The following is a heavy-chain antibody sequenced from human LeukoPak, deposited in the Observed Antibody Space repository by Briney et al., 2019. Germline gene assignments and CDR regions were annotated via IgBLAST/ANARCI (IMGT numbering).Heavy chain of an antibody. CDR1: GGSISSYY. CDR3: ARDRPYSSSWVDAFDI. V-gene: IGHV4-4*07. J-gene: IGHJ3*02. CDR2: INVSGNT. D-gene: IGHD6-13*01. Sequence: SETLSLTCTVSGGSISSYYWSWIRQPAGKGPEWIGRINVSGNTYYNPSLKSRVTISVDTSKNQFSLKLSSVTAADTVVYYCARDRPYSSSWVDAFDIWGQGTMVTVSS.